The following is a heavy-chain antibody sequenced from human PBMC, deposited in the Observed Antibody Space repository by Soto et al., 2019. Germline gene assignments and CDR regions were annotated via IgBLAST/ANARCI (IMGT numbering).Heavy chain of an antibody. J-gene: IGHJ4*02. CDR1: VGSFSGYY. D-gene: IGHD3-16*02. CDR3: ARLPRKGPKAL. Sequence: SGTLALTYAVDVGSFSGYYWSWIRQPPGNGLGWSGKINHIGITNYKPSLKSRVSMTIDTSKNQFSLKLSSVTAEDTAVYYCARLPRKGPKALWGQGTLVTGSS. V-gene: IGHV4-34*01. CDR2: INHIGIT.